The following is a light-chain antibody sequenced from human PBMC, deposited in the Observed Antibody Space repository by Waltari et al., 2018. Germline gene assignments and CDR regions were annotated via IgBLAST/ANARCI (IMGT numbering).Light chain of an antibody. V-gene: IGKV3-20*01. CDR2: DAS. CDR1: QSVSKY. J-gene: IGKJ1*01. CDR3: QKYVSLPAT. Sequence: EIVLTQSPGTLSLSPGERATLSCRASQSVSKYLAWYQQKPGQAPRLLIYDASSRASGIPDRFRGSGSGTDFSLTISRLEPEDFAVYYCQKYVSLPATFGQGTKVEI.